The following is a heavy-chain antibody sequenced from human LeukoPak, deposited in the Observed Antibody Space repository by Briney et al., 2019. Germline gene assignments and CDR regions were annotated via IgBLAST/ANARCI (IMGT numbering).Heavy chain of an antibody. V-gene: IGHV4-59*11. CDR3: ARSTRSSALRT. J-gene: IGHJ4*02. CDR2: IFYSGST. CDR1: GASMNSHY. D-gene: IGHD2-15*01. Sequence: PSETLSLTCTVSGASMNSHYWSWIRQPPGKGLEWIGYIFYSGSTNYKPSLKSRVSMSVDRSNNQFSLKLRSVTVADTAVYFCARSTRSSALRTWGQGTLVTVSS.